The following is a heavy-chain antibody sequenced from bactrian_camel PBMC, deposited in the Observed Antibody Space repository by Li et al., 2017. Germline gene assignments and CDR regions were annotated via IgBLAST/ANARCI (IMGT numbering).Heavy chain of an antibody. CDR3: AMNFGY. Sequence: DVQLVESGGGSVQAGGSLRLSCAASGYQVCMGWFRQAPGKGLEWVSLISSSGGSTLYAGSVKGRFTISVDNAKNTLYLQMNSLKTEDTGVYYVAMNFGYWGHGTQVTVSS. V-gene: IGHV3S40*01. CDR2: ISSSGGST. D-gene: IGHD1*01. J-gene: IGHJ4*01. CDR1: GYQVC.